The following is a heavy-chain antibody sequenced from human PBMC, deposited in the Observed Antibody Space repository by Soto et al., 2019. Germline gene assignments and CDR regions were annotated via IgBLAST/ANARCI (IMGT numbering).Heavy chain of an antibody. Sequence: PSETLSLTCTVSGFSVSRGGYYWNWIRQHPGKGLEWIGYIYYQGGTYYNPSLKSRVVISVDTSKNQFSLKLTSVTAADTAVYYCARSIAYDPVWGSYRHSDQWGQGTLVTVSS. V-gene: IGHV4-31*03. CDR3: ARSIAYDPVWGSYRHSDQ. CDR2: IYYQGGT. J-gene: IGHJ4*02. CDR1: GFSVSRGGYY. D-gene: IGHD3-16*02.